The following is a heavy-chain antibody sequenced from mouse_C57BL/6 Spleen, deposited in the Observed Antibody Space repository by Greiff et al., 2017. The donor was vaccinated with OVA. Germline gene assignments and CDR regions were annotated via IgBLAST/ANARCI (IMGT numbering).Heavy chain of an antibody. Sequence: VQLQESGAELARPGASVKLSCKASGYTFTSYGISWVKQRTGQGLEWIGEIYPRSGNTYYNEKFKGKATLTADKSSSTAYMELRSLTSEDSAVYFCARTSNHTPYAMDYWGQGTSVTVSS. CDR1: GYTFTSYG. V-gene: IGHV1-81*01. CDR3: ARTSNHTPYAMDY. D-gene: IGHD2-5*01. J-gene: IGHJ4*01. CDR2: IYPRSGNT.